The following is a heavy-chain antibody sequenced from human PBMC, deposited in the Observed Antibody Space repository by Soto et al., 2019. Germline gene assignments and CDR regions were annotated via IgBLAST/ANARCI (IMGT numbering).Heavy chain of an antibody. CDR3: AKGRGGSGSLTPRVDC. J-gene: IGHJ4*02. CDR1: GFTFNNYA. V-gene: IGHV3-23*01. CDR2: ISGGGDTT. D-gene: IGHD3-10*01. Sequence: EVQLLESGGGLVQPGGSLSLSCAASGFTFNNYAMTWVRQAPGKGLEWVSAISGGGDTTSYADSVKGRFTVSRDGSKNTLYVQMSSLRAEDTALYYCAKGRGGSGSLTPRVDCWGQGTLVTVSS.